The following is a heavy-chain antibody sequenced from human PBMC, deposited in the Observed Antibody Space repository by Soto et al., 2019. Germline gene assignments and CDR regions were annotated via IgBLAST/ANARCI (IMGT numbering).Heavy chain of an antibody. CDR3: VRESSYDSGDYPLTY. CDR1: GYTFTSYF. J-gene: IGHJ4*02. V-gene: IGHV1-46*01. CDR2: INPSGGST. Sequence: QVQLVQSGAAVKKPGASMKLSCKASGYTFTSYFLHWVRQAPGQGLEWMGIINPSGGSTTYAQKFQGRVTMTRDTSTSTVYMELSSLRSEVTAIYYCVRESSYDSGDYPLTYWGQGTLVTVSS. D-gene: IGHD3-22*01.